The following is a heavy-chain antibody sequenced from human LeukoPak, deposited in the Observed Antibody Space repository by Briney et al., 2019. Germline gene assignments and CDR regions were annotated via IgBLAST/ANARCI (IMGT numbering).Heavy chain of an antibody. CDR2: IRYDGSNK. D-gene: IGHD3-3*01. CDR1: GFTSSSFG. CDR3: AKDPTISLPAYYMDV. V-gene: IGHV3-30*02. Sequence: GGPLGLSGAASGFTSSSFGMHWVRQAQGKGLEGVAFIRYDGSNKYYADSVKGRFTISRDNSKNTLYLQMNSLRAEDTAVYYCAKDPTISLPAYYMDVWGKGTTVTVSS. J-gene: IGHJ6*03.